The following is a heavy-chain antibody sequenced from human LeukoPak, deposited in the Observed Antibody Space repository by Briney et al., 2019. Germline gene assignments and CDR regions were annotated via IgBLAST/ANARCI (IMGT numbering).Heavy chain of an antibody. J-gene: IGHJ4*02. Sequence: PGGSLRLSCAASGFTFSSYSMNWVRQAPGKGLEWVSYISSSSSTIYYADSVKGRFTISRDNAKNSLYLQMNSLRAEDTAVYCCARDPGVYSSDRYDYWGQGTLVTVSS. CDR1: GFTFSSYS. D-gene: IGHD6-19*01. V-gene: IGHV3-48*01. CDR2: ISSSSSTI. CDR3: ARDPGVYSSDRYDY.